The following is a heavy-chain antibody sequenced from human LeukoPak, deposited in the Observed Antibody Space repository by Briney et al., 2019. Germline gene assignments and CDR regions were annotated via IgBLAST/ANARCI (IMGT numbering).Heavy chain of an antibody. CDR1: GFTFSSCW. Sequence: GGSLRLSCAASGFTFSSCWMSWVRQAPGKGLEWVANIKQDGSEKYYVDSVKGRFTISRDNAKNSLYLQMNSLRAEDTAVYYCARDTKEQWLETRRYYYYYYMDVWGKGATVTVSS. CDR2: IKQDGSEK. D-gene: IGHD6-19*01. CDR3: ARDTKEQWLETRRYYYYYYMDV. J-gene: IGHJ6*03. V-gene: IGHV3-7*01.